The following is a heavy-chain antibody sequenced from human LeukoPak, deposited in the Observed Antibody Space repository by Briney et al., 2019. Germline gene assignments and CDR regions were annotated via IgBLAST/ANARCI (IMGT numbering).Heavy chain of an antibody. CDR2: INHSGST. CDR3: ARSHYYGSGHYYYYYMDV. D-gene: IGHD3-10*01. Sequence: PSETLSLTCAVYGGSFSGYYWSWIRQPPGKGLEWIGEINHSGSTNYNPSLKSRVTMSVDTSKNQFSLKLSSVTAADTAVYYCARSHYYGSGHYYYYYMDVWGKGTTVTISS. V-gene: IGHV4-34*01. J-gene: IGHJ6*03. CDR1: GGSFSGYY.